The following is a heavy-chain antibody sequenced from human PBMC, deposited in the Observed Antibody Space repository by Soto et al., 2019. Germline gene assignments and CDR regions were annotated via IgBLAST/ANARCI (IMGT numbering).Heavy chain of an antibody. CDR3: AGLNIERDYYYYRMDV. Sequence: GESLKISCKGSGYSFTSYWIGWVRQMPGKGLEWMGIIYPGDSDTRYSPSFQGQVTISADKSISTAYLQWSSLKASDTAMYYCAGLNIERDYYYYRMDVWGQGTTVTDSS. J-gene: IGHJ6*02. CDR2: IYPGDSDT. CDR1: GYSFTSYW. V-gene: IGHV5-51*01. D-gene: IGHD6-25*01.